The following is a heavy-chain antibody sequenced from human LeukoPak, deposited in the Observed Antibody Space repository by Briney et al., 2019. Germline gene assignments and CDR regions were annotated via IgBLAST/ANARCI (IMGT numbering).Heavy chain of an antibody. Sequence: PSETLSLTCAVSGYSISSGYFWAWIRPPPGKGLEWIGSISHSGSSYSKPSLKSRVIISVDTSNNQFSLKLTSVTAADTATYYCARDGYYYDGSFEYWGQGSRVAVSS. CDR2: ISHSGSS. CDR3: ARDGYYYDGSFEY. V-gene: IGHV4-38-2*02. CDR1: GYSISSGYF. J-gene: IGHJ4*02. D-gene: IGHD3-22*01.